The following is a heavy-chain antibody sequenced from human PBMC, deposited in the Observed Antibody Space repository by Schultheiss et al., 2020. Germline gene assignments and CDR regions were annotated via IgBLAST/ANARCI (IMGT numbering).Heavy chain of an antibody. CDR3: AKVRSSGWHEPDY. V-gene: IGHV3-23*01. CDR2: ISDSGTYI. Sequence: GGSLRLSCAASGFTFSSYGMHWVRQAPGKGLDYVSSISDSGTYIYYADSVKGRFTISRDNSKNTLYLQMNSLRAEDTAVYYCAKVRSSGWHEPDYWGQGTLVTVSS. D-gene: IGHD6-19*01. CDR1: GFTFSSYG. J-gene: IGHJ4*02.